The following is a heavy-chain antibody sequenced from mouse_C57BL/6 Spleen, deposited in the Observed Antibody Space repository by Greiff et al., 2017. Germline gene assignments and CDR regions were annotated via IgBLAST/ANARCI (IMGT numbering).Heavy chain of an antibody. V-gene: IGHV3-8*01. D-gene: IGHD2-4*01. CDR1: GYSITSDY. CDR3: ARYRRLRRYFDG. J-gene: IGHJ1*03. Sequence: EVQLQESGPGLAKPSQTLSLTCSVSGYSITSDYWHWIRQFPGTKLEYMGYISYSGSTYYNPSLNSRISITPDTAKKQYYLQLNSVTTEDTATYDCARYRRLRRYFDGWGTGTTVTVSS. CDR2: ISYSGST.